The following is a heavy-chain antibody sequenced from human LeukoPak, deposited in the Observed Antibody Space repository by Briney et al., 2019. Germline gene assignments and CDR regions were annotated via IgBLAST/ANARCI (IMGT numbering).Heavy chain of an antibody. D-gene: IGHD6-13*01. Sequence: SETLSLTCTVSGGSISSYYWSWIRQPPGKGLEWIGYIYYSGSTNYNPSLKSRVTISVDTSKNQFSLKLSSVTAADTAVYYCARVGSSSWYVGDAFDIWGQGTMVTVSS. CDR3: ARVGSSSWYVGDAFDI. CDR1: GGSISSYY. CDR2: IYYSGST. J-gene: IGHJ3*02. V-gene: IGHV4-59*01.